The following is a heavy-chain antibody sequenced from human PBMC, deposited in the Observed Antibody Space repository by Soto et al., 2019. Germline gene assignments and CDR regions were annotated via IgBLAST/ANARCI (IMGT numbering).Heavy chain of an antibody. D-gene: IGHD1-7*01. CDR3: ARARGGTGTTNWFDP. CDR2: IYHSGST. V-gene: IGHV4-38-2*01. Sequence: KASETLSLTCAVSGYSISSGYYWGWIRQPPGKGLEWIGSIYHSGSTYYNPSLKSRVTISVDTSKNQFSLKLSSVTAADTAVYYCARARGGTGTTNWFDPWGQGTLVTVSS. J-gene: IGHJ5*02. CDR1: GYSISSGYY.